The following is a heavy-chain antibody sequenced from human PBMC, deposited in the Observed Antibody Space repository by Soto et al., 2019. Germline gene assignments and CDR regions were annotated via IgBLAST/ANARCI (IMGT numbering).Heavy chain of an antibody. V-gene: IGHV4-30-4*01. CDR3: AALRGGF. J-gene: IGHJ4*02. D-gene: IGHD3-16*01. CDR1: GGSIRSGDFY. CDR2: IYYSGST. Sequence: SETLSLTCTVSGGSIRSGDFYWGWIRQPPGKGLEWIGYIYYSGSTYYNPSNKRLATITVDTSKNQFSLRLSTVAAAGAAVYYCAALRGGFWGQGTLVTVSS.